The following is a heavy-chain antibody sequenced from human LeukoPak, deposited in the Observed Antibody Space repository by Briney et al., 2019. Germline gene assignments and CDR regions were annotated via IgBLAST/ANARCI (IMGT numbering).Heavy chain of an antibody. D-gene: IGHD4-17*01. J-gene: IGHJ4*02. CDR2: ISTSSSYI. Sequence: GGSLRLSCAGSGFKFSGYNMNWVRQSPGKGLERVSSISTSSSYIYYADAVKGRFTVSRDNARRSQYLQMNSLRAEDTAVYYCARGLDNLVTTSDSWGQGTLVIVS. CDR1: GFKFSGYN. V-gene: IGHV3-21*01. CDR3: ARGLDNLVTTSDS.